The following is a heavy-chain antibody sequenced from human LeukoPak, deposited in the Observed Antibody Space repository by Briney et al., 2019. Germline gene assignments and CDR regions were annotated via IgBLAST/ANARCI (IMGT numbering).Heavy chain of an antibody. CDR1: GFTFSSYW. J-gene: IGHJ5*02. CDR3: ARDRSMVRGVISWFDP. CDR2: ISSSSSYI. V-gene: IGHV3-21*01. Sequence: GGSLRLSCAASGFTFSSYWIHWVRQAPGKGLEWVSSISSSSSYIYYADSVKGRFTISRDNAKNSLYLQMNSLRAEDTAVYYCARDRSMVRGVISWFDPWGQGTLVTVSS. D-gene: IGHD3-10*01.